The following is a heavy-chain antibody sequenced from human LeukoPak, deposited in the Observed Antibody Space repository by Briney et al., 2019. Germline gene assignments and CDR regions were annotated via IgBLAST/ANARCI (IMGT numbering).Heavy chain of an antibody. V-gene: IGHV3-15*01. D-gene: IGHD1-26*01. CDR1: GFTFSNAW. CDR2: IKSKTDGGTT. J-gene: IGHJ6*03. Sequence: GGSLRLSCAASGFTFSNAWMSWVRQAPGKGLEWVGRIKSKTDGGTTDYAAPVKGRFTISRDDSKNTLYLQMNSLKTEDTAVYYCTTLGAAYYYYYYIDVWGKGTTVTVSS. CDR3: TTLGAAYYYYYYIDV.